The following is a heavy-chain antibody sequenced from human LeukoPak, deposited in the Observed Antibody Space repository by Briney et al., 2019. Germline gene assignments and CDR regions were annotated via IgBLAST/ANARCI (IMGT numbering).Heavy chain of an antibody. CDR3: AKDSPIYTKIARPVDY. CDR2: ISGSGGST. D-gene: IGHD4-11*01. V-gene: IGHV3-23*01. J-gene: IGHJ4*02. CDR1: GFTFSSYG. Sequence: GGSLRLSCAASGFTFSSYGMSWVRQAPGKGLEWVSAISGSGGSTYYADSVKGRFTISRDNSKNTLYLQMNSLRAEDTAVYYCAKDSPIYTKIARPVDYWGQGTLVTVSS.